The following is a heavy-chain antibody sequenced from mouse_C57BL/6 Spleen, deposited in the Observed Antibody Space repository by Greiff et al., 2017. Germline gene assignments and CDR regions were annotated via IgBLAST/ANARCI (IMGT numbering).Heavy chain of an antibody. D-gene: IGHD1-1*01. V-gene: IGHV8-8*01. J-gene: IGHJ1*03. CDR3: ARIAGDYGSSYWYFDV. CDR2: IWWDDDK. Sequence: QVTLKESGPGILQPSQTLSLTCSFSGFSLSTFGMGVGWIRQPSGKGLEWLAHIWWDDDKYYNPALKSRLTISKDTSKNQVFLKIANVDTADTATYYCARIAGDYGSSYWYFDVWGTGTTVTVSS. CDR1: GFSLSTFGMG.